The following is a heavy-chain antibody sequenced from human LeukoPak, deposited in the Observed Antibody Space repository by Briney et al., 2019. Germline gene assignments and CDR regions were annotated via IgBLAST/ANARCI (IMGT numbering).Heavy chain of an antibody. V-gene: IGHV4-39*01. Sequence: KPSETLSLSCTVSGGSISSGSYYWGWIRQSPGKGLEWIGSMYHSGSTYYNPSLKSRVTISVDTSKNQFSLKLSSVTAADTAAYYCASHITLVGAIDYWGQGTLVTVSS. CDR1: GGSISSGSYY. J-gene: IGHJ4*02. D-gene: IGHD1-26*01. CDR3: ASHITLVGAIDY. CDR2: MYHSGST.